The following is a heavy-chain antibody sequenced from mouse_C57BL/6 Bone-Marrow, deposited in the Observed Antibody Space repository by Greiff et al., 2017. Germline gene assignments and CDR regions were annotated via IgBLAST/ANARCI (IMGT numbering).Heavy chain of an antibody. Sequence: VHVKQSGPELVKPGASVKIPCKASGYTFTDYNMDWVKQSHGKSLEWIGDINPNNGGTIYNQKFKGKATLTVDKSSSTAYMELRSLTSEDTAVYYCAREVIYYYGSSLRGVYFDYWGQGTTLTVSS. CDR3: AREVIYYYGSSLRGVYFDY. CDR2: INPNNGGT. J-gene: IGHJ2*01. CDR1: GYTFTDYN. V-gene: IGHV1-18*01. D-gene: IGHD1-1*01.